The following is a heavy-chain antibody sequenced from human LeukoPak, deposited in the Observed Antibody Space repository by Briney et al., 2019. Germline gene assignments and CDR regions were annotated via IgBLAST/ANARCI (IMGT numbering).Heavy chain of an antibody. CDR2: INSDGSSI. D-gene: IGHD2-21*02. CDR3: ARGGCTDGNCYSGGY. CDR1: GFTFSLYW. J-gene: IGHJ4*02. Sequence: GGSLRLSCAASGFTFSLYWMHWVRQAPGKGLVWVSRINSDGSSIRYADSVKGRFTISRDSAKKTVYLQMNSLRVEDTAVYYCARGGCTDGNCYSGGYWGQGTLVIVSS. V-gene: IGHV3-74*01.